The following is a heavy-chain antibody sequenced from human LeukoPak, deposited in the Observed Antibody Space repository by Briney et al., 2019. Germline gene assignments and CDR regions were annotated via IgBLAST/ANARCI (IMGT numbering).Heavy chain of an antibody. CDR1: GFTFSSYS. Sequence: PEGSLRLSCAASGFTFSSYSMNWVRQAPGKGLEWVSSISSSSSYIYYADSVKGRFTISRDNAKNSLYLQMNSLRAEDTAVYYCARDLGTYSHFRPPSDYWGQGTLVTVSS. D-gene: IGHD3-10*01. CDR2: ISSSSSYI. J-gene: IGHJ4*02. V-gene: IGHV3-21*01. CDR3: ARDLGTYSHFRPPSDY.